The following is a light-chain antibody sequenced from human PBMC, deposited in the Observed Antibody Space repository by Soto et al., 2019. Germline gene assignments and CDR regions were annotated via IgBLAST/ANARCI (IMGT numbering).Light chain of an antibody. Sequence: EVVLTQSPGTLSLSPGERASLSGRASQSVSNNYLAWYQQKPGQSPKLLIFGSSDRATGIPDRFSGSGSGTYFTLTISRLEPEDFAVYDCQQYGSSPPYTFGQGIKLEIK. V-gene: IGKV3-20*01. J-gene: IGKJ2*01. CDR3: QQYGSSPPYT. CDR1: QSVSNNY. CDR2: GSS.